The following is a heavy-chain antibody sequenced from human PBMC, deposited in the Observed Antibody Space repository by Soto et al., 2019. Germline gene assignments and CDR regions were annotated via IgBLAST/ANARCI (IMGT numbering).Heavy chain of an antibody. J-gene: IGHJ4*02. CDR3: AMGLRGGFDY. CDR2: ISYDGSNK. V-gene: IGHV3-30*03. CDR1: GFTFSSYG. D-gene: IGHD5-12*01. Sequence: QVQLVESGGGVVQPGRSLRLSCAASGFTFSSYGMHWVRQAPGKGLEWVAVISYDGSNKYYADSVKGRFTISRDNSKHSLYLQMNSLRAEDTAVYYGAMGLRGGFDYWGQGNLVTVSS.